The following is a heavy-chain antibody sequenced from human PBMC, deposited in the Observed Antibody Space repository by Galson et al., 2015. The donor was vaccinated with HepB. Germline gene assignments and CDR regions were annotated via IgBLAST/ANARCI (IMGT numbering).Heavy chain of an antibody. CDR1: GFTFSSYW. Sequence: SLRLSCAASGFTFSSYWMSWVRQAPGKGLEWVANIKQDGSEKYYVDSVKGRFTISRDNAKNSLYLQMNSLRAEDTAVYYCARDGEGGGYFDWLTKYVGGYFDYWGQGTLVTVSS. J-gene: IGHJ4*02. CDR2: IKQDGSEK. CDR3: ARDGEGGGYFDWLTKYVGGYFDY. V-gene: IGHV3-7*03. D-gene: IGHD3-9*01.